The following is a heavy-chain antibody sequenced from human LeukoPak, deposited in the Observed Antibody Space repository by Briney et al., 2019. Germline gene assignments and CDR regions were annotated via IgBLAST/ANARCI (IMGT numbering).Heavy chain of an antibody. CDR2: INHSGST. Sequence: SETLSLTCAVYGGSFSGYYWSWIRQPPGKGLEWIGEINHSGSTNYNPSLKSRVTISVDTSKNQFSLKLSSVTAADTAVYYCASTPDDFWSGYPFDYWGQGTLVTVSS. J-gene: IGHJ4*02. D-gene: IGHD3-3*01. V-gene: IGHV4-34*01. CDR3: ASTPDDFWSGYPFDY. CDR1: GGSFSGYY.